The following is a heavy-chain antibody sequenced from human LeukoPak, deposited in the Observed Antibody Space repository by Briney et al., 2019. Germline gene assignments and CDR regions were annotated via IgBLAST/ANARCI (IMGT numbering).Heavy chain of an antibody. V-gene: IGHV4-38-2*02. CDR3: AKDRCSNGIGCLYYYMDV. CDR1: GYSISSGYY. CDR2: IYHSGST. Sequence: TSETLSLTCTVSGYSISSGYYWGWIRQPPGKGLEWIGSIYHSGSTYYNPSLKSRVTISVDTSKNQFSLKLSSVTAADTAVYYCAKDRCSNGIGCLYYYMDVWGKGTTVTISS. D-gene: IGHD2-8*01. J-gene: IGHJ6*03.